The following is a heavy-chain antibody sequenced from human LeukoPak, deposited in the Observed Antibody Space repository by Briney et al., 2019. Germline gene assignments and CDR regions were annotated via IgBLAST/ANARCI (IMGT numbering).Heavy chain of an antibody. CDR2: INHSGST. Sequence: SETLSSNCAVYGGSFSGYYWSWIRQPPGKGLEWIGEINHSGSTNYNPFLKSRVTISVDTSKNQFSLKLSSVTAADTAVYYCARGDYGSGSHWGQGTLVTVSS. CDR3: ARGDYGSGSH. D-gene: IGHD3-10*01. V-gene: IGHV4-34*01. CDR1: GGSFSGYY. J-gene: IGHJ4*02.